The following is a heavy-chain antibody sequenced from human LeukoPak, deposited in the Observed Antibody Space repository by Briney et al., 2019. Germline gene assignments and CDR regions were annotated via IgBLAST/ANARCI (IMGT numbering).Heavy chain of an antibody. CDR1: GFTFSSHS. Sequence: GGSLRLSCAASGFTFSSHSMTWVRQAPGKGLEWVSSISSSSNYIYYADSVKGRFTISRDNAKNSLYLQANSLRAEDTAVYYCAKSGRGYCSSTTCFPDYWGQGTLVTVSS. D-gene: IGHD2-2*01. J-gene: IGHJ4*02. V-gene: IGHV3-21*01. CDR3: AKSGRGYCSSTTCFPDY. CDR2: ISSSSNYI.